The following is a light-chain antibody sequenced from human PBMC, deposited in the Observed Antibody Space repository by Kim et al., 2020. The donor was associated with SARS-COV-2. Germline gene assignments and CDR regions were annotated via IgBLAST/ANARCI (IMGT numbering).Light chain of an antibody. J-gene: IGKJ1*01. CDR3: QQYGSPPPWT. CDR2: GAS. CDR1: QTVSYTY. V-gene: IGKV3-20*01. Sequence: EIVLTQSPGTLSLSPGERATLSCRASQTVSYTYLAWYQQKPGQAPRLLIYGASTRATGIPDWFSGSGSGTDFTLTISRLEPEDFALYFCQQYGSPPPWTFGQGTKVDIK.